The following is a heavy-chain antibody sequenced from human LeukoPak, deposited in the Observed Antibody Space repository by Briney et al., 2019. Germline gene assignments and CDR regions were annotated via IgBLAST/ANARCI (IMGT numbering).Heavy chain of an antibody. J-gene: IGHJ5*02. Sequence: SQTLSLTCTVSSGSISSGGYYWSWIRQHPGKGLEWIGYIYYSGSTYYNPSLKSRVTISVDTSKNQFSLKLSSVTAADTAVYYCARVVPAASDWFDPWGQGTLVTVSS. CDR1: SGSISSGGYY. CDR3: ARVVPAASDWFDP. D-gene: IGHD2-2*01. V-gene: IGHV4-31*03. CDR2: IYYSGST.